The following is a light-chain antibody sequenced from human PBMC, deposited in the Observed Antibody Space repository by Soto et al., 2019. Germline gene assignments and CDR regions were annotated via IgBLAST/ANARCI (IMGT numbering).Light chain of an antibody. CDR3: QQYGSSPAT. V-gene: IGKV3-20*01. CDR1: QSVSSSY. J-gene: IGKJ4*01. CDR2: GAS. Sequence: EIVLTQSPGTLSLSPGERATLSCRASQSVSSSYLAWYQQEPGQAPRLLIYGASSRATGIPDRFSGSGSGTDFPLTISRLEPEDFAVYYCQQYGSSPATFGGGTKVDIK.